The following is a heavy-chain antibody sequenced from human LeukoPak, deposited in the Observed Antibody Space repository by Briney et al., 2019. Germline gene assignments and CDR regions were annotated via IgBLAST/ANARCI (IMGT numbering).Heavy chain of an antibody. CDR2: ISYDGSNK. J-gene: IGHJ6*02. CDR3: AKGPDIVVVHYGMDV. CDR1: GFTFSSCG. D-gene: IGHD2-2*01. Sequence: PGGSLRLSCAASGFTFSSCGMHWVRQAPGKGLEWVAVISYDGSNKYYADSVKSRFTISRDNSKNTLYLQMNSLRAEDTAVYYCAKGPDIVVVHYGMDVWGQGTTVTVSS. V-gene: IGHV3-30*18.